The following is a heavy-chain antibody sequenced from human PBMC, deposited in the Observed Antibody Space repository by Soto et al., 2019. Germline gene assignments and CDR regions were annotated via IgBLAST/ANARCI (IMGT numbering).Heavy chain of an antibody. V-gene: IGHV4-61*08. D-gene: IGHD4-17*01. CDR1: GGSINSGAHY. CDR2: IYYSGST. J-gene: IGHJ4*02. Sequence: SETLSLTCTVSGGSINSGAHYWSWLRQHPGKGLEWIGYIYYSGSTKYNPSLKSRVTISVDTSKNQFSLKLSSVTAADTAVYYCARAYGDYVFDYWGQGTLVTVSS. CDR3: ARAYGDYVFDY.